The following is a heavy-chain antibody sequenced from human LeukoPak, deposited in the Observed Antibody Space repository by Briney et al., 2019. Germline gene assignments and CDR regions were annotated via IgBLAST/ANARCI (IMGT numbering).Heavy chain of an antibody. CDR3: AREVGYGDYGTEYFDY. J-gene: IGHJ4*02. V-gene: IGHV3-21*01. CDR1: GFPFSGYA. D-gene: IGHD4-17*01. CDR2: ISSSSSYI. Sequence: GGSLRLSCAASGFPFSGYAMSWVRQAPGKGLEWVSSISSSSSYIYYADSVKGRFTISRDNAKNSLYLQMNSLRAEDTAVYYCAREVGYGDYGTEYFDYWGQGTLVTVSS.